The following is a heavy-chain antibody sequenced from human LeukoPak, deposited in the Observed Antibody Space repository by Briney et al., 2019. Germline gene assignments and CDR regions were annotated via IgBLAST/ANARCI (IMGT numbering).Heavy chain of an antibody. CDR2: IIPILGIA. CDR1: GYTFTSYY. CDR3: ATDPSGSYYEHY. V-gene: IGHV1-46*01. Sequence: ASVKVSCKASGYTFTSYYMHWVRQAPGQGLEWMGRIIPILGIANYAQKFQGRVTMTEDTSTDTAYMELSSLRSEDTAVYYCATDPSGSYYEHYWGQGTLVTVSS. D-gene: IGHD1-26*01. J-gene: IGHJ4*02.